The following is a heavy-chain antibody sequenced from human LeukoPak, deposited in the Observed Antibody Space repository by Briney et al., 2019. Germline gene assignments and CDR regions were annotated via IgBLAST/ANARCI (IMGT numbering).Heavy chain of an antibody. J-gene: IGHJ4*02. V-gene: IGHV4-39*01. Sequence: PSETLSLTCSVSGGSISSSSHHWGWIRQPPGKGLEWIGSIFYSGTSYYNPSLKSRVTISVDTSKNQFSLRLSSVTAADTAVYYCARYTNSEGYFDYWGQGTLVTVSS. CDR2: IFYSGTS. D-gene: IGHD2-8*01. CDR1: GGSISSSSHH. CDR3: ARYTNSEGYFDY.